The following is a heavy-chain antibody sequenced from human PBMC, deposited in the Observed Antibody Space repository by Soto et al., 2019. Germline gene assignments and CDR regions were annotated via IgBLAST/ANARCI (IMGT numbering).Heavy chain of an antibody. V-gene: IGHV3-33*01. D-gene: IGHD1-26*01. CDR2: IWYDGSNK. Sequence: PGVPLRPSFEAPGFPSSINRMHWACRAQGKGLEWVAVIWYDGSNKYYAGSVKGRFTITRDNSKNTLYLQMNSLRAEDTAVYYCARRASQPAPWEHFDYWGQGTLVTVSS. CDR1: GFPSSINR. CDR3: ARRASQPAPWEHFDY. J-gene: IGHJ4*02.